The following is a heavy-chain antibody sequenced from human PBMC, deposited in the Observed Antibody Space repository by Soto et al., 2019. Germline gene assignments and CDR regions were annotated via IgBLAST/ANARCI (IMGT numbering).Heavy chain of an antibody. J-gene: IGHJ4*02. CDR3: AREGIRSPLYY. Sequence: EVQLVESGGGLVQPGGSLRLSCAVSGVTVSSNYMSWVRQSPGKGLELVSVIYSGGITYYSDSVKGRFTISRANSKTTLYLQMNSLRTEDTGVYYCAREGIRSPLYYWGQGTLVTVSS. V-gene: IGHV3-66*01. CDR1: GVTVSSNY. D-gene: IGHD4-17*01. CDR2: IYSGGIT.